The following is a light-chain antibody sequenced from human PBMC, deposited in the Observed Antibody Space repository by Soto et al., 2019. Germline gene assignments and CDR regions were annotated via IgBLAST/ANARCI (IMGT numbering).Light chain of an antibody. Sequence: QSVLTQPASVSGSPGQSIAISCTGTSSDVGAYNYVSCYQQPPGKAPKLMIYDVINRPSGVSDRFSGSKSGNTASLTISGLQTEDEADYYCKSYTTTSTYIFGTGTKLTVL. CDR1: SSDVGAYNY. V-gene: IGLV2-14*01. J-gene: IGLJ1*01. CDR3: KSYTTTSTYI. CDR2: DVI.